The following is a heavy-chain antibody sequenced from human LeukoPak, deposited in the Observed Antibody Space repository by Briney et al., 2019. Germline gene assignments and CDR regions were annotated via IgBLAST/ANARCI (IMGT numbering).Heavy chain of an antibody. J-gene: IGHJ4*02. V-gene: IGHV4-59*01. Sequence: PSETLSLTCTVSGGSISSYYWSWIRQPPGKGLEWIGYIYYSGSTNYNPSLKSRVTISVDTSKNQFSLKLSSVTAADTAVYYCAREPYYYGSGSYSGFDYWGQGILVTVSS. CDR2: IYYSGST. CDR3: AREPYYYGSGSYSGFDY. D-gene: IGHD3-10*01. CDR1: GGSISSYY.